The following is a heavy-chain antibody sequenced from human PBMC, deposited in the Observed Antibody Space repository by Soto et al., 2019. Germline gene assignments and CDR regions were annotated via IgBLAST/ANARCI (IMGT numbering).Heavy chain of an antibody. V-gene: IGHV6-1*01. Sequence: SQTLSLTCAISGDSVSSNTAAWNWIRSSPSRGLEWLGRTYCRSNWRHDYAVSVKSRITVNPDTSKNHFSLQLSSVTPDDTAVYYCARGVAGTGFDLWGQGTLVTVSS. J-gene: IGHJ4*02. CDR3: ARGVAGTGFDL. CDR2: TYCRSNWRH. CDR1: GDSVSSNTAA. D-gene: IGHD6-19*01.